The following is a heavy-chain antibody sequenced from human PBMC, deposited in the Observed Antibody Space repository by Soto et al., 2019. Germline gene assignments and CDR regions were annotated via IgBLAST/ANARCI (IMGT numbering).Heavy chain of an antibody. V-gene: IGHV3-23*01. CDR2: IGLDGGDT. D-gene: IGHD4-17*01. CDR3: AKHDYGDYKAYDI. CDR1: GFTFNIYA. Sequence: WGSLRLSCAASGFTFNIYAMTWVRQAPGKGLDWVSSIGLDGGDTYYADSVRGRFTISRDNSKSTLYLQMTSLRAEDTAVYYCAKHDYGDYKAYDIWGQGTMVTVSS. J-gene: IGHJ3*02.